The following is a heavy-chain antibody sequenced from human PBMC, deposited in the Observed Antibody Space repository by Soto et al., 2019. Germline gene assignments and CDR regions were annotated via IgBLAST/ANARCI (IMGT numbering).Heavy chain of an antibody. J-gene: IGHJ3*02. CDR3: AKDMTGGSSCPNVHAWDI. CDR1: GFTFDDYA. V-gene: IGHV3-9*01. Sequence: GGSLRLSCAASGFTFDDYAMHWVRQAPGKGLEWVSGISWNSGSIGYADSVKGRFTISRDNAKNSLYLQMNSLRAEDTALYYCAKDMTGGSSCPNVHAWDIWGPGTMVTVSS. D-gene: IGHD6-13*01. CDR2: ISWNSGSI.